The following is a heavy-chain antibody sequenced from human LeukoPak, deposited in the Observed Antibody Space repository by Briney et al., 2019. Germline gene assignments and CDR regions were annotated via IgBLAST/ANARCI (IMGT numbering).Heavy chain of an antibody. CDR1: GFIFNNYS. CDR3: AREYYDILTGYYQLDY. J-gene: IGHJ4*02. CDR2: ISNDGGCT. V-gene: IGHV3-23*01. Sequence: GGSLRLSCAASGFIFNNYSLIWVRQAPGKGLEWVSAISNDGGCTTYADFVKGRFTISRDNSKNTLFLQMNSVRAEDTAVYYCAREYYDILTGYYQLDYWGQGTLVTVSS. D-gene: IGHD3-9*01.